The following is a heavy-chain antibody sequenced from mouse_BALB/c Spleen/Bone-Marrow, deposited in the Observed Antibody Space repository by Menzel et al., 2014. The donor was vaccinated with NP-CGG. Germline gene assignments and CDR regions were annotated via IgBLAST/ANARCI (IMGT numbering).Heavy chain of an antibody. D-gene: IGHD1-1*01. CDR3: ARDYYGSSYDY. Sequence: VHLVESGPELVKPGASVKISCKASGHAFSSSWMNWVKQRPGQGLEWIGRIYPGDGDTNYNGKFKGKATLTADKSSSTAYMQLSSLTSVDSAVYFCARDYYGSSYDYWGQGTTLTVSS. CDR2: IYPGDGDT. J-gene: IGHJ2*01. V-gene: IGHV1-82*01. CDR1: GHAFSSSW.